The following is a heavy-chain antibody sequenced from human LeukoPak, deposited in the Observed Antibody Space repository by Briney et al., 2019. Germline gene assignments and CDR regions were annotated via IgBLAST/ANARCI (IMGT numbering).Heavy chain of an antibody. V-gene: IGHV4-59*01. CDR3: AREVGYYSGGSCYSYFDY. D-gene: IGHD2-15*01. J-gene: IGHJ4*02. CDR1: GGSISSYY. CDR2: IYYSGST. Sequence: SETLSLTCTVSGGSISSYYWSWIRQPPGKGLERIGYIYYSGSTNYNASLTNRVTISVDTSKNQFSLKLSSVTAAATAVYYCAREVGYYSGGSCYSYFDYWGQGTLVTVSS.